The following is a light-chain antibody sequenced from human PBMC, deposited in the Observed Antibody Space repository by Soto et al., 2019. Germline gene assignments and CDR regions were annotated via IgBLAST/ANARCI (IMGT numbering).Light chain of an antibody. CDR1: KLGDKY. CDR3: QAWDSSPGV. Sequence: SYELTQPPSVSVSPGQTASITCSGDKLGDKYACWYQQKPGQSPVLVIYQDSKRPSGIPERFSGSNSGNTATLTISGTQAMDEADYSCQAWDSSPGVFGPGTNLPVL. V-gene: IGLV3-1*01. CDR2: QDS. J-gene: IGLJ1*01.